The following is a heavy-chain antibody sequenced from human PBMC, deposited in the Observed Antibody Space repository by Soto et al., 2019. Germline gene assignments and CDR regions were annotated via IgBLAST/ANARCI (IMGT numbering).Heavy chain of an antibody. Sequence: PSETLSLTCTVSGGSISSYDWSWIRQPPGKGLEWIGYIYYSGGTNYNPSLKSRVTISVDTSKNQFSLKLSSVTAADTAVYYCARAIRIAVAGRRGYYFDYWGQGTLVTVSS. CDR3: ARAIRIAVAGRRGYYFDY. CDR2: IYYSGGT. J-gene: IGHJ4*02. D-gene: IGHD6-19*01. CDR1: GGSISSYD. V-gene: IGHV4-59*01.